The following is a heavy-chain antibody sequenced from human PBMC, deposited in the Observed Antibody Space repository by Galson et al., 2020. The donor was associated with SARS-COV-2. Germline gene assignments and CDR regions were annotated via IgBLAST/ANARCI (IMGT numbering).Heavy chain of an antibody. D-gene: IGHD3-22*01. CDR2: INHSGST. CDR1: GGSFSDYS. V-gene: IGHV4-34*01. CDR3: ARSRQDVTMIVVAITAYYHYMDV. J-gene: IGHJ6*03. Sequence: SETLSLTCAVYGGSFSDYSWSWTRQSPGKRLEWIGEINHSGSTKSSPTLKSRVTIAVDTSKNQFSLKLTSMTAADTAVYYCARSRQDVTMIVVAITAYYHYMDVWSKGTTVTISS.